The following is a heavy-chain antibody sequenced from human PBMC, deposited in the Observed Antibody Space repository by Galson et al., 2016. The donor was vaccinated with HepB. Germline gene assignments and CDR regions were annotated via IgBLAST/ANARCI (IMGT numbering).Heavy chain of an antibody. J-gene: IGHJ6*02. CDR3: TRDGGYSGYGMDV. Sequence: SLRLSCAASGFTFSSYSMNWVRQAPGKGLEWLSHIIHTSSFTYYADSVKGRFTISRDDAKNSLYLQMNSLRDEDTAVYYCTRDGGYSGYGMDVWGQGTTVTVSS. D-gene: IGHD5-12*01. V-gene: IGHV3-48*02. CDR1: GFTFSSYS. CDR2: IIHTSSFT.